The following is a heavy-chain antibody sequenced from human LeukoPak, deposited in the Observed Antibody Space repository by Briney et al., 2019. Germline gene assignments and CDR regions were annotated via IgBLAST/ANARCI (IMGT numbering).Heavy chain of an antibody. CDR2: ISSSGTTI. J-gene: IGHJ4*02. Sequence: PGGSLRLSCAASGFIFSTYEMNWVRQAPGKGLEWISYISSSGTTIYYADSVKGRFTISRDNAKNSLFLQMNSLRAEDTAIYYYAKEAALRDWGQGTLVTVSS. CDR1: GFIFSTYE. CDR3: AKEAALRD. D-gene: IGHD2-15*01. V-gene: IGHV3-48*03.